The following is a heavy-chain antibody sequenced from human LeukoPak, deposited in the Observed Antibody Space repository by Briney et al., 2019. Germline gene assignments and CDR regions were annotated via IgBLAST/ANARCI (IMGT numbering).Heavy chain of an antibody. V-gene: IGHV1-18*01. CDR2: ISAYNGNT. Sequence: ASVKVSYKASGYTFTTYGISWVRQPPGQGLEWMGWISAYNGNTHYAQKLQGRVTMTTDTSTSTAYMELRSLRSDDTAVYYCASPSGYSGYGHFDYWVQGTLVTVSS. J-gene: IGHJ4*02. D-gene: IGHD5-12*01. CDR1: GYTFTTYG. CDR3: ASPSGYSGYGHFDY.